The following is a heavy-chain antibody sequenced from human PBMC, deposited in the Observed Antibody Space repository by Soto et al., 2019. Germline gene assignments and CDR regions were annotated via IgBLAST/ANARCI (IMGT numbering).Heavy chain of an antibody. V-gene: IGHV4-59*01. CDR3: ARAFRGGDY. J-gene: IGHJ4*02. CDR2: IYYSGST. CDR1: GGSISGYY. D-gene: IGHD3-10*01. Sequence: AXGTLSLTCTVSGGSISGYYWTWIRQAPGKGLEWIGYIYYSGSTNYNPSLKSRVTISVDTSKNQFSLKLRSVTAADTAVYYCARAFRGGDYWGQGTLVTVSS.